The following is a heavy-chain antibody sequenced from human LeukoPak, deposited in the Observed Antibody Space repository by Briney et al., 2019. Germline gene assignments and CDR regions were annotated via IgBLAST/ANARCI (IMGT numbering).Heavy chain of an antibody. V-gene: IGHV1-2*02. Sequence: ASVKVSCKASGYTFTSYGISWVRQAPGQGLEWMGWINPNSGGTNYAQKFQGRVTMTRDTSISTAYMELSRLRSDDTAVYYCARVRETMVRGVRAQTDAFDIWGQGTMVTVSS. J-gene: IGHJ3*02. CDR2: INPNSGGT. CDR1: GYTFTSYG. D-gene: IGHD3-10*01. CDR3: ARVRETMVRGVRAQTDAFDI.